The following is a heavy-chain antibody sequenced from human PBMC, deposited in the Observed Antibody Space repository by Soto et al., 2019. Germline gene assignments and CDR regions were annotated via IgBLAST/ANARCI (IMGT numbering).Heavy chain of an antibody. V-gene: IGHV4-38-2*01. Sequence: SETLSLTCVVSNFSISSGYYWGWIRQSPGKGLEWIASIYRSGTTSYNPSLKSRVTISVDPSKNQFSLMLTAVTAADTAVYYCARTHSGSYYSVFNYWGRGSLVTVS. J-gene: IGHJ4*02. CDR1: NFSISSGYY. D-gene: IGHD1-26*01. CDR2: IYRSGTT. CDR3: ARTHSGSYYSVFNY.